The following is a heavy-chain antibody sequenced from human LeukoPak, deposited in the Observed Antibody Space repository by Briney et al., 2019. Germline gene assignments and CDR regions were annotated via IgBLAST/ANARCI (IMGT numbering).Heavy chain of an antibody. CDR1: GGSFSGYY. Sequence: SETLSLTCAVYGGSFSGYYWSWIRQPPGKGLEWIGEINHSGSTNYNPSLKSRVTISVDTPKNQFSLKLSSVTAADTAVYYCARDITMVRGPNWFDPWGQGTLVTVSS. D-gene: IGHD3-10*01. V-gene: IGHV4-34*01. CDR2: INHSGST. J-gene: IGHJ5*02. CDR3: ARDITMVRGPNWFDP.